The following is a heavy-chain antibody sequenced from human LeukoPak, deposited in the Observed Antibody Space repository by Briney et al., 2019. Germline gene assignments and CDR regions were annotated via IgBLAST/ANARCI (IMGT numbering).Heavy chain of an antibody. CDR1: GVTVSTNY. V-gene: IGHV3-53*01. CDR2: YYVNENT. CDR3: LREDLGVDY. Sequence: GGSLRLSCAASGVTVSTNYMSWVRQAPGKGLEWVSIYYVNENTYYADSVKGRFTISRDSSKNMLYLQMNSLRADDTAVYYCLREDLGVDYWGQGTLVTVSS. J-gene: IGHJ4*02. D-gene: IGHD1-26*01.